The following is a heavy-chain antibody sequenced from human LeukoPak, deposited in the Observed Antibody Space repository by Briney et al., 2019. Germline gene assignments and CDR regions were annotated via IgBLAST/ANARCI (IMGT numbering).Heavy chain of an antibody. D-gene: IGHD3-10*01. Sequence: PGGSLRLSCAASGFTFSSYAMSWVRQAPGKGLEWVSAISGSSGSTYYADSVKGRFTISRDNSKNTLYLQMNSLRAEDTAVYYCAKYYYGSGSPWIDAFDIWGQGQWSPSLQ. CDR2: ISGSSGST. J-gene: IGHJ3*02. CDR3: AKYYYGSGSPWIDAFDI. V-gene: IGHV3-23*01. CDR1: GFTFSSYA.